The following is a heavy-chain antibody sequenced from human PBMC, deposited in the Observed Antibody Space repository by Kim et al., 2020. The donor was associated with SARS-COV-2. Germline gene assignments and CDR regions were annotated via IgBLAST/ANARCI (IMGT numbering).Heavy chain of an antibody. V-gene: IGHV7-4-1*02. D-gene: IGHD3-3*01. J-gene: IGHJ6*03. CDR1: GYTFTSYA. CDR2: INTNTGNP. Sequence: ASVKVSCKASGYTFTSYAMNWVRQAPGQGLEWMGWINTNTGNPTYAQGFTGRFVFSLDTSVSTAYLQISSLKAEDIAVYYCAGAYYDFWSGTVWGYYYYMDVWGKGTTVTVSS. CDR3: AGAYYDFWSGTVWGYYYYMDV.